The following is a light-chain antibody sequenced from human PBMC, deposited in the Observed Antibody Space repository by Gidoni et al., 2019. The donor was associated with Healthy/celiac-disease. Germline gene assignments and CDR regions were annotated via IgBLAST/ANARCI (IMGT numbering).Light chain of an antibody. CDR3: QQFSNYPLT. Sequence: DIQMTQSPSTLPASVGDSVTITCRASQSISIWLAWYQQKPGKAPKHLISKAYTLESGVPSRFSGSGSGTEFTLTVSSLQPDDFATYYCQQFSNYPLTFGGGTHLEIK. J-gene: IGKJ4*01. V-gene: IGKV1-5*03. CDR2: KAY. CDR1: QSISIW.